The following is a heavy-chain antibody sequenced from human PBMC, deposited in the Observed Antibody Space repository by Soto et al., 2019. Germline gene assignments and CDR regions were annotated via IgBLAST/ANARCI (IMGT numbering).Heavy chain of an antibody. D-gene: IGHD3-10*02. CDR3: LKDDPTCSIDD. CDR2: VSPTGDTV. V-gene: IGHV3-9*01. CDR1: GFRFEQYV. Sequence: VQVVASGGGLVQPGRSLRLSCAVSGFRFEQYVMHWVRQAPGKGLECVSTVSPTGDTVAYADSVEGRFTVSRDNAKNSLYLQMNSLKGDDTAFYYCLKDDPTCSIDDWGQGTLVTVSS. J-gene: IGHJ4*02.